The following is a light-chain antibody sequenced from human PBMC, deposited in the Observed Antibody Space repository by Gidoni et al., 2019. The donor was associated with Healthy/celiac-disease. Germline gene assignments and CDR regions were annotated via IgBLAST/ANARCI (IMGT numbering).Light chain of an antibody. CDR3: SSYTSSSTPYV. V-gene: IGLV2-14*01. Sequence: QSALTQPASVSGSPGQSITIPCTGTSSDVGGYNYVSWYQHHPGKAPHLMIYEVSNRPSGVPDRFSGSKSGNTASLTISGLQAEDEADYYCSSYTSSSTPYVFGTGTKVTVL. J-gene: IGLJ1*01. CDR1: SSDVGGYNY. CDR2: EVS.